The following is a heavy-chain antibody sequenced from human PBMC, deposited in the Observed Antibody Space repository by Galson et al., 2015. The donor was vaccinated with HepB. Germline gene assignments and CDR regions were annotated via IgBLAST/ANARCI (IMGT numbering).Heavy chain of an antibody. J-gene: IGHJ4*02. CDR1: GFTFSDYY. Sequence: SLRLSCAASGFTFSDYYMSWIRQAPGKGLEWVSYISSSSSYTNYADSVKGRFTISRDNAKNSLYLQMNSLRAEDTAVYYCARGQYYYDRGGYWGQGTLVTVSS. V-gene: IGHV3-11*05. CDR3: ARGQYYYDRGGY. CDR2: ISSSSSYT. D-gene: IGHD3-22*01.